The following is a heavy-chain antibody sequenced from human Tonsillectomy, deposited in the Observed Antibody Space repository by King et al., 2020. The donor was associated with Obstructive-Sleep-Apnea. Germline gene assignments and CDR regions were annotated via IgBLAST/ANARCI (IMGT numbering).Heavy chain of an antibody. CDR3: VRVGAAADHFDY. CDR2: IYYSGST. V-gene: IGHV4-39*07. J-gene: IGHJ4*02. Sequence: QLQESGPGLVKPSETLSLTCTVSGGSISSRGYYWGWIRQPPGKGLEWIGTIYYSGSTYYNPSLNSRVTRSVDTSKNQFSLKLSSVTAADTAVYYCVRVGAAADHFDYWGQGTLVAVSS. D-gene: IGHD6-13*01. CDR1: GGSISSRGYY.